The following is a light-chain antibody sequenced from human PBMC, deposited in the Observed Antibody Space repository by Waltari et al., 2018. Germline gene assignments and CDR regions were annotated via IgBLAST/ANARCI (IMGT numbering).Light chain of an antibody. CDR2: ASS. CDR1: EGISIK. Sequence: DIQMTQSPSSLSASVGDRVTISCRASEGISIKLNWYQQKPGKAPKLRIYASSSLQSGVPVRFGGSGSGTEFNLTISSLQTEDFATYYCRQSYSALWTFGEGTKVEIQ. CDR3: RQSYSALWT. V-gene: IGKV1-39*01. J-gene: IGKJ1*01.